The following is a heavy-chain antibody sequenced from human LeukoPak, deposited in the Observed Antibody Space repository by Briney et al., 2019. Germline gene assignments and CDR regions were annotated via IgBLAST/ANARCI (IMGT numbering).Heavy chain of an antibody. CDR2: INPNSGGT. Sequence: ASVKVSCKASGYTFTSYYMHWVRQAPGQGLEWMGWINPNSGGTNYAQKFQGRVTMTRDTSISTAYMELSRLRSDDTAVYYCARAATMVRGVYYYYYYYMDVWGKGTTVTVSS. V-gene: IGHV1-2*02. CDR3: ARAATMVRGVYYYYYYYMDV. CDR1: GYTFTSYY. D-gene: IGHD3-10*01. J-gene: IGHJ6*03.